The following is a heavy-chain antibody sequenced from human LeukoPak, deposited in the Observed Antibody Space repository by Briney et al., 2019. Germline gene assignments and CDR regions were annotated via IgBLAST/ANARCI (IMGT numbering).Heavy chain of an antibody. D-gene: IGHD4-17*01. CDR3: ARGTTVTTYNWFDP. J-gene: IGHJ5*02. CDR2: INHSGST. Sequence: SETLSLTCAVYGGSFSGYYWSWIRQPPGKGLEWIGEINHSGSTNYNPSLKSRVTISVDTSKNQFSLKLSSVTAADTAVYYCARGTTVTTYNWFDPWGRGTLVTVSS. V-gene: IGHV4-34*01. CDR1: GGSFSGYY.